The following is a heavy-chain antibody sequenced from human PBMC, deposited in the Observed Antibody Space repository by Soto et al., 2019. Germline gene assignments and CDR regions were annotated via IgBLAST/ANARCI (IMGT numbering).Heavy chain of an antibody. Sequence: GGSLRLSCAASGFTFSTYAMIWVRQAPGKGLEWVSVITGSGGSTYYADSVKGRFTISRDTSKNTLFLQMNSLRAEDTAVYYCARLRDGYNTNFDYWGQGTLVTVSS. CDR3: ARLRDGYNTNFDY. CDR2: ITGSGGST. D-gene: IGHD3-16*01. J-gene: IGHJ4*02. V-gene: IGHV3-23*01. CDR1: GFTFSTYA.